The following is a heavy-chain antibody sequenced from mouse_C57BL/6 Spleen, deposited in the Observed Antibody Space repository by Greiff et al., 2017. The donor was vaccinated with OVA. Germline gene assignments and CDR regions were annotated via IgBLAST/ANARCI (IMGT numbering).Heavy chain of an antibody. J-gene: IGHJ2*01. V-gene: IGHV1-62-2*01. D-gene: IGHD2-2*01. Sequence: VQLQQSGAELVKPGASVKLSCKASGYTFTEYPIHWVKQRSGKGLEWIGWFYPGSGSIKYNEKLKDKGNLHADKSSSTVYMELSRLTSEDAAVYFCARHDGGGYGYYFDYWGQGTTLTVSS. CDR2: FYPGSGSI. CDR1: GYTFTEYP. CDR3: ARHDGGGYGYYFDY.